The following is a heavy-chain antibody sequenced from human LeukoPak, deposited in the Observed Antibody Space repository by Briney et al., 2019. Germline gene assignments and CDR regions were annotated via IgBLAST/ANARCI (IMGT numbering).Heavy chain of an antibody. CDR1: GYTFTSYY. D-gene: IGHD5-12*01. V-gene: IGHV1-46*01. CDR2: INPSGGST. CDR3: ARDLESGYSGYDCGY. J-gene: IGHJ4*02. Sequence: ASVKVSCKASGYTFTSYYMHWVRQAPGQGLEWMGIINPSGGSTSYAQKFQGSVTMTRDTSTSTVYMVLSSLRSEDTAVYYCARDLESGYSGYDCGYWGQGTPVTVSS.